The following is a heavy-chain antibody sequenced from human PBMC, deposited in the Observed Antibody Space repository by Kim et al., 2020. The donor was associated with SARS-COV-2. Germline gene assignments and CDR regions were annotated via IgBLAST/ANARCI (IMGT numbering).Heavy chain of an antibody. CDR2: IYTSGST. J-gene: IGHJ5*02. V-gene: IGHV4-61*02. D-gene: IGHD3-22*01. Sequence: SETLSLTCTVSGGSISSGSYYWSWIRQPAGKGLEWIGRIYTSGSTNYNPSLKSRVTISVDSSKNQFPLKLSSVTAADTAVYYCAIDYYDSSGYPFDPWGQGTLVTVSS. CDR3: AIDYYDSSGYPFDP. CDR1: GGSISSGSYY.